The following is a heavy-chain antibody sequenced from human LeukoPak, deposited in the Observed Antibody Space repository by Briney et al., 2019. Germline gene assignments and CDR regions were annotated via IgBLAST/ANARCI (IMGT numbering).Heavy chain of an antibody. J-gene: IGHJ6*02. CDR1: GDIVSSNSAA. Sequence: SQTLSLTCAISGDIVSSNSAAWNWIRQSPSRGLEWLGRTYYRSKWYNDYAVSVKSRITINPDTSKNQFSLQLNSVTPEDTAVYYCARVDIAVADHRVYYYGMDVWGQGTTVTVSS. D-gene: IGHD6-19*01. CDR3: ARVDIAVADHRVYYYGMDV. CDR2: TYYRSKWYN. V-gene: IGHV6-1*01.